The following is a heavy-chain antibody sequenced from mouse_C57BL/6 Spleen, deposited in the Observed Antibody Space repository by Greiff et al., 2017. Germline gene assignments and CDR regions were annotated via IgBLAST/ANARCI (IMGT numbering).Heavy chain of an antibody. J-gene: IGHJ2*01. CDR2: IYPRGGNT. D-gene: IGHD1-1*01. Sequence: VQLQQSGAELARPGASVKLSCKASGYTFTSYGISWVKQRTGQGLEWIGEIYPRGGNTYYNEKFKGKATLTADKSSSTAYMELRSLTSEDSAVYFCARSITTEDYWGQGTTLTVSS. CDR3: ARSITTEDY. CDR1: GYTFTSYG. V-gene: IGHV1-81*01.